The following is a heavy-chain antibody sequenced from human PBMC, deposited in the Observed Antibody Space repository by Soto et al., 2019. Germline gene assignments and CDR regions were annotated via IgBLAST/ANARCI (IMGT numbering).Heavy chain of an antibody. Sequence: SGPTLVNPTQTLTLTCTFSGFSLSTSGMCVSWIRQPPGKALEWLALIDWDDDKYYSTSLKTRLTISKDTSKNQVVLTMTNMDPVDTATYYCARIRICRLGTKPTDWYFDLWGRGTLVTVSS. CDR1: GFSLSTSGMC. D-gene: IGHD6-19*01. J-gene: IGHJ2*01. V-gene: IGHV2-70*01. CDR3: ARIRICRLGTKPTDWYFDL. CDR2: IDWDDDK.